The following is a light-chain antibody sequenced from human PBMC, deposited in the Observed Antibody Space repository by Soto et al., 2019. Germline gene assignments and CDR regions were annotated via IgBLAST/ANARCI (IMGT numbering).Light chain of an antibody. V-gene: IGKV3-11*01. CDR1: QSVSTY. Sequence: EIVLTQSPATLSLSPGERATLSCRASQSVSTYLVWYQQKPGQAPRLLIHDVFNRATGIPASFSGSGSGTDFTLTISSLEPEDFAVYYCHQRRDWPRTFGQGTKVEIK. CDR3: HQRRDWPRT. CDR2: DVF. J-gene: IGKJ1*01.